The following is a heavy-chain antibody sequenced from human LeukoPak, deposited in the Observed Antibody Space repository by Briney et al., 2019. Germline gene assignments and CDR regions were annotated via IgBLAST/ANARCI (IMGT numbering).Heavy chain of an antibody. V-gene: IGHV1-8*01. CDR1: VYTFTSYD. Sequence: ASVKVSCKASVYTFTSYDINCVRQATGQGLEWRGWMNPNICNTGYAQKLQSKITNTRNNYISTAYMELSSLTSEDTAVYYCARIAAAGNRRLNYWGQGTLVTVSS. J-gene: IGHJ4*02. CDR3: ARIAAAGNRRLNY. CDR2: MNPNICNT. D-gene: IGHD6-13*01.